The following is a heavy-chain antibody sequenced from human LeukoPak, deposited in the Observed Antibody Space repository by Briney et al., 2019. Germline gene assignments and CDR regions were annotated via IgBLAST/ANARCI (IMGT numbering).Heavy chain of an antibody. CDR3: ARNPLATGGSWFDP. J-gene: IGHJ5*02. CDR1: GGTFSSYA. D-gene: IGHD5-12*01. CDR2: IIPIFGTA. Sequence: GASVKVSCKASGGTFSSYAISWVRQAPGQGLEWMGGIIPIFGTANYAQKFQGRVTITADESTSTAYMELSSLRSEDTAVYYCARNPLATGGSWFDPWGQGTLVTVSS. V-gene: IGHV1-69*01.